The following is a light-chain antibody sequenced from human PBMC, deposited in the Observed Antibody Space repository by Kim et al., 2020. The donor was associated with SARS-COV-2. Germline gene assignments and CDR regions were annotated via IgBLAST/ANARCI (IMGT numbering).Light chain of an antibody. CDR1: QSVSSSY. V-gene: IGKV3-20*01. Sequence: EVVLTQSPGTLSLSPGQRATLSCRASQSVSSSYLAWYQQKPGQAPSLLIYGASSRATGIPDRFSGSASGTDITLTISRLEPEDFAVYYCQQYGSSPRTFGQGTKLEF. CDR2: GAS. CDR3: QQYGSSPRT. J-gene: IGKJ2*01.